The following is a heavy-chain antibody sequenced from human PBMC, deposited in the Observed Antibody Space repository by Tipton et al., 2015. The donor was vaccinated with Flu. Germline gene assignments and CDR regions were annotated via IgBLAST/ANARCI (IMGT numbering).Heavy chain of an antibody. V-gene: IGHV4-59*08. CDR1: GGSISSYY. D-gene: IGHD3-22*01. J-gene: IGHJ5*02. Sequence: GSLRLSCTVSGGSISSYYWSWIRQPPGKGLEWIGYIYYSGSTNYNPSLKSRVTISVDTSKTLFSLKLSSVTAADTAVYYCARAGDYYDSSGYLRNWFDPWGQGTLVTVSS. CDR2: IYYSGST. CDR3: ARAGDYYDSSGYLRNWFDP.